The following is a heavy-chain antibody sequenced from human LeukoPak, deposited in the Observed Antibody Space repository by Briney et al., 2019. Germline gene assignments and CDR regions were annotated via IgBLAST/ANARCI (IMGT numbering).Heavy chain of an antibody. CDR2: INPNSGT. D-gene: IGHD6-13*01. CDR3: ARGEQHQRGRHFEY. Sequence: ASVKVSCKASGYTFSGYYIHWVRQGPGQGLEWMGWINPNSGTNYAQNFQGRVTMTRDTSISTAYMELSRLRSDDTAVYYCARGEQHQRGRHFEYWGQGTLVTVSS. V-gene: IGHV1-2*02. CDR1: GYTFSGYY. J-gene: IGHJ4*02.